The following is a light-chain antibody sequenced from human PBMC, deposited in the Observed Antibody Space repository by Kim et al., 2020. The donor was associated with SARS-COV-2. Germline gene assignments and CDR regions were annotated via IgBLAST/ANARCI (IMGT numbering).Light chain of an antibody. CDR3: QAWDSGTVV. J-gene: IGLJ2*01. V-gene: IGLV3-1*01. CDR2: QDF. CDR1: KLGEKY. Sequence: SYELTQPPSVSVSPGQTGTLTCSGEKLGEKYSCWYQQKSGQSPILLIYQDFKRPSGIPERFSGSNFGNTATLTISGTQTVDEADYYCQAWDSGTVVFGGGTQLTVL.